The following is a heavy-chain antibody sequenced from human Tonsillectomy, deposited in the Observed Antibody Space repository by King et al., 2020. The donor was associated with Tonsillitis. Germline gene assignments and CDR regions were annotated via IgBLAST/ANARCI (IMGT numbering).Heavy chain of an antibody. CDR2: IRFDGSNE. Sequence: VQLVESGGGVVQPGGSLRLSCAASGFSFSNYGMHWVRQAPGKGLEWVTFIRFDGSNEYYADSVKGRFTISRDNSKNTLYLQMSGLRAEDTAVYYCAKDRGLTTSFPYSFDYWGQGTLVTVSS. D-gene: IGHD4/OR15-4a*01. CDR1: GFSFSNYG. CDR3: AKDRGLTTSFPYSFDY. J-gene: IGHJ4*02. V-gene: IGHV3-30*02.